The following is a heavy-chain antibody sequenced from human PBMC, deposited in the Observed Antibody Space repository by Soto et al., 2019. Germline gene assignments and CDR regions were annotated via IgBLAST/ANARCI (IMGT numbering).Heavy chain of an antibody. V-gene: IGHV5-51*01. CDR3: ARVPGTTYYAHYYYGMDV. Sequence: GESLKISCKGSGYSFTSYWIGWVRQMPGKGLEWMGIIYPGDSDTRYSPSFQGQVTISADKSISTAYLQWSSLKASDTAMYYCARVPGTTYYAHYYYGMDVWGQGTTVTVSS. CDR1: GYSFTSYW. CDR2: IYPGDSDT. D-gene: IGHD1-1*01. J-gene: IGHJ6*02.